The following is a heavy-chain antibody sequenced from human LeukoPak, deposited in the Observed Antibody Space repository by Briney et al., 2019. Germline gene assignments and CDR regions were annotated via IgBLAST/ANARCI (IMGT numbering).Heavy chain of an antibody. V-gene: IGHV4-59*01. J-gene: IGHJ4*02. CDR1: VGSIRRYY. CDR2: IYHSGRT. D-gene: IGHD3-22*01. CDR3: ARDRDSSGYYYAFDY. Sequence: SETVSLTRTFSVGSIRRYYWRWMRQPPGKGLEWIGYIYHSGRTNYNPSLESQVTISVDQSKNQFSPKLGAVTAADTAVYYWARDRDSSGYYYAFDYWRQETRVSVFS.